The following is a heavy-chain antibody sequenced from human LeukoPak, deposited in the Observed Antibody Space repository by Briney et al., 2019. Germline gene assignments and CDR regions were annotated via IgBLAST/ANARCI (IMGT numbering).Heavy chain of an antibody. D-gene: IGHD3-22*01. V-gene: IGHV3-7*01. CDR1: GFTFSSYW. J-gene: IGHJ4*02. Sequence: GGSLRLXCAASGFTFSSYWMSWVRQAPGKELESVANIKQDGSEKYYVDSVKGRFTISRDNAKNSLYLQMNSLRAEDTAVYYSARGITMIVVAYYFDYWGQGTLVTVSS. CDR2: IKQDGSEK. CDR3: ARGITMIVVAYYFDY.